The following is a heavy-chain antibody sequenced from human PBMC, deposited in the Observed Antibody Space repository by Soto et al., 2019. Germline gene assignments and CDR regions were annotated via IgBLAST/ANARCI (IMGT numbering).Heavy chain of an antibody. CDR2: IYYSGST. J-gene: IGHJ3*02. V-gene: IGHV4-30-4*01. Sequence: SETLSLTCTVSGGSISSGDYYWSWIRQPPGKGLEWIGYIYYSGSTYYNPSLKSRVTISVDTSKNQFSLKLSSVTAADTAVYYCARGYCSGGSCYGTRNSDAFDIWGQGTMVTVSS. D-gene: IGHD2-15*01. CDR1: GGSISSGDYY. CDR3: ARGYCSGGSCYGTRNSDAFDI.